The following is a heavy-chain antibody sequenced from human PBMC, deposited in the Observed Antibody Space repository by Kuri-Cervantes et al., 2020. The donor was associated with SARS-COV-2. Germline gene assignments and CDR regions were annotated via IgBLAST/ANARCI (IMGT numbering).Heavy chain of an antibody. Sequence: ESLKISCAVYGGSFSGYYWSWIRQPPGKGLEWIGSIYYSGSTYYNPSLKSRVTISVDTSKNQFSLKLSSVTAADTAVYYCASLLSYYDYVWGSYRYYYFDYWGQGTLVTVSS. V-gene: IGHV4-34*01. CDR3: ASLLSYYDYVWGSYRYYYFDY. CDR2: IYYSGST. J-gene: IGHJ4*02. D-gene: IGHD3-16*02. CDR1: GGSFSGYY.